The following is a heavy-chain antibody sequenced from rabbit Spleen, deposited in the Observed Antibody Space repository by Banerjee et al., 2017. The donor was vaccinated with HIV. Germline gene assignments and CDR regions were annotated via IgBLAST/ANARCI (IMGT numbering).Heavy chain of an antibody. V-gene: IGHV1S40*01. CDR2: IDTGSSGFT. CDR1: GVSFSFNSY. J-gene: IGHJ3*01. CDR3: ARDSGTSFSSYGMDL. Sequence: QSLEESGGDLVKPGASLTLTCTASGVSFSFNSYLCWVRQAPGKGLEWIACIDTGSSGFTYFASWAKGRFTISRTSSTTVTLQMTNLTAADTATYFCARDSGTSFSSYGMDLWGQGTLVTVS. D-gene: IGHD8-1*01.